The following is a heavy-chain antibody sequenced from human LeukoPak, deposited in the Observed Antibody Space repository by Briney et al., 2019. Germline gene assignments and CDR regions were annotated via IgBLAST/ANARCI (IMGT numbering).Heavy chain of an antibody. D-gene: IGHD6-13*01. V-gene: IGHV4-4*07. CDR1: GGSISSYY. Sequence: SETLSLICTVSGGSISSYYWSWIRQPAGKALEGIGRIYSTWSTNYNPSLKSRVTMSVDTSKNQFSLRLRSVTAADTAVYYCARQIASAGTAGFDFWGQGALVTVSS. J-gene: IGHJ4*02. CDR3: ARQIASAGTAGFDF. CDR2: IYSTWST.